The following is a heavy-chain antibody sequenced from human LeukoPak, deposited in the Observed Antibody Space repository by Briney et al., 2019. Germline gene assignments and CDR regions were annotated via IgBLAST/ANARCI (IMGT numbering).Heavy chain of an antibody. CDR1: GNSISSSYY. CDR2: IYYSGST. V-gene: IGHV4-59*12. CDR3: ARGVVASGGNDFDY. J-gene: IGHJ4*02. D-gene: IGHD4-23*01. Sequence: PSETLSLTCTVSGNSISSSYYWSWIRQPPGEGLEWIGYIYYSGSTNYNPSLKSRVTISVDTSKNQLSLKVISVTAADTAVYYCARGVVASGGNDFDYWGQGTLVTVSS.